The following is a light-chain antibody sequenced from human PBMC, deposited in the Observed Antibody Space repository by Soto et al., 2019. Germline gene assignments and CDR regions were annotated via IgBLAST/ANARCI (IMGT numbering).Light chain of an antibody. CDR2: DAS. CDR1: QSVNSN. V-gene: IGKV3-11*01. J-gene: IGKJ1*01. CDR3: QQRNSWWT. Sequence: EIVLTQSPATLSLSPGERATLSCRTSQSVNSNLAWYQQKPGQAPSLLIYDASTRATGIPARFSGSGSGTDFTLTISSLEPEDSAVYYCQQRNSWWTFGQGTKVEIK.